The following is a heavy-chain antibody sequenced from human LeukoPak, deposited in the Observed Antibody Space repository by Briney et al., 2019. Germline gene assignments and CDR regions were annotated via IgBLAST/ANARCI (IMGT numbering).Heavy chain of an antibody. CDR1: GFTFSSYG. CDR3: AKDSHNNYGMDV. Sequence: PGGSLRLSCAASGFTFSSYGMHWVRQAPGKGLEWVAVISYDGSNKYYADSVKGRFTISRDNSKNMLYLQMNSLRAEDTAVYYCAKDSHNNYGMDVWGQGTTVTVSS. D-gene: IGHD1-1*01. V-gene: IGHV3-30*18. CDR2: ISYDGSNK. J-gene: IGHJ6*02.